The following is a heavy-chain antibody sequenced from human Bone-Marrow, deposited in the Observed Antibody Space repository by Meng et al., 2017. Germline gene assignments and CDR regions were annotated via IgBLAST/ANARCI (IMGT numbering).Heavy chain of an antibody. J-gene: IGHJ4*02. CDR3: ARTCRDGYNFDY. CDR2: INHSGST. CDR1: GGSFSGYY. Sequence: QVQLQQWGAGLLKPSETLSFTCAVYGGSFSGYYWSWIRQSPGKGLEWIGEINHSGSTNYNPSLKSRVTISVDTSKNQFSLKLSSVTAADTAVYYCARTCRDGYNFDYWGQGTLVTVSS. D-gene: IGHD5-24*01. V-gene: IGHV4-34*01.